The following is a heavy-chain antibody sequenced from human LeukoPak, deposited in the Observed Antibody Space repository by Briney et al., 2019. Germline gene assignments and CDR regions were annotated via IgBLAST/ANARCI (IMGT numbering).Heavy chain of an antibody. V-gene: IGHV3-7*01. D-gene: IGHD5-18*01. J-gene: IGHJ4*02. CDR2: INQDGTEK. CDR1: GFTFTTYW. Sequence: GESLRLSCAASGFTFTTYWMVWVRQFPGKGLEWVANINQDGTEKYSVDSVKGRFTISRDNAKNTLYLQMNSLRAQDTAVYYCTRRATSERGYSYGLDYWGQGTLVTVSS. CDR3: TRRATSERGYSYGLDY.